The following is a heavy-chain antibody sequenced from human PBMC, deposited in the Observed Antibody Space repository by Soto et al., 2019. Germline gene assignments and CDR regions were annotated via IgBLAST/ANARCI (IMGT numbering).Heavy chain of an antibody. D-gene: IGHD3-22*01. CDR3: ARWPFYYDSSGYYDVPFDY. CDR1: GGSISSSSYY. V-gene: IGHV4-39*01. Sequence: SETLSLTCTVSGGSISSSSYYWGWIRQPPGKGLEWIGSIYYSGSTYYNPSLKSRVTISVDTSKNQFSLKLSSVTAADTAVYYCARWPFYYDSSGYYDVPFDYWGQGTLVTVSS. J-gene: IGHJ4*02. CDR2: IYYSGST.